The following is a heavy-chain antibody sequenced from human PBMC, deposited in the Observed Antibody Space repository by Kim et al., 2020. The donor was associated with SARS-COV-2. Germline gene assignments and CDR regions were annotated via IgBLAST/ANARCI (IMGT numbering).Heavy chain of an antibody. V-gene: IGHV3-48*02. Sequence: GGSLRLSCTASGFTFGLYGMKWVRQAPEKGLEWVSYISSTSGSIFYADSVKGRFTISRDNGENSLFLQMDSLREEDTAIYYCARAKFGGYLGAFDIWGQGTKVTVSS. J-gene: IGHJ3*02. D-gene: IGHD5-12*01. CDR3: ARAKFGGYLGAFDI. CDR1: GFTFGLYG. CDR2: ISSTSGSI.